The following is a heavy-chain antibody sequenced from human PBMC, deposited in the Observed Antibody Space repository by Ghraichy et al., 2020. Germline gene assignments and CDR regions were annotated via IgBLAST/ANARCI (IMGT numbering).Heavy chain of an antibody. CDR3: ARVVGSGDGYNFDY. J-gene: IGHJ4*02. Sequence: SETLSLTCTVSGGSVSSGSYYWSWIRQPPGKGLEWIGYIYYSGSTNYNPSLKSRVTISVETSKNQFSLKLSSVTAADTAVYYCARVVGSGDGYNFDYWGQGTLVTVSS. CDR1: GGSVSSGSYY. D-gene: IGHD5-24*01. V-gene: IGHV4-61*01. CDR2: IYYSGST.